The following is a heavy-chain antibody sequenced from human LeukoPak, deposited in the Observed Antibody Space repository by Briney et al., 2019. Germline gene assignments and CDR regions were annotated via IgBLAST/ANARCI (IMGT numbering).Heavy chain of an antibody. CDR2: INPNSGGT. J-gene: IGHJ4*02. Sequence: ASVKVSCKASGYTFTGYYMHWVRQAPGQGLEWMGWINPNSGGTNYAQKFQGRVTMTRDTSISTAYMELSGLRSDDTAVYYCARLSGIAAAVGYWGQGTLVTVSS. D-gene: IGHD6-13*01. V-gene: IGHV1-2*02. CDR3: ARLSGIAAAVGY. CDR1: GYTFTGYY.